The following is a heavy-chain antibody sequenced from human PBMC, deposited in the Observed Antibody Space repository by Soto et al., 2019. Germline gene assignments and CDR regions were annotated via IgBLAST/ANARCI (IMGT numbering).Heavy chain of an antibody. J-gene: IGHJ4*02. CDR2: IYYSGST. CDR3: ARWFYDRGPPRYFDY. CDR1: GGSISSGDYY. V-gene: IGHV4-31*03. D-gene: IGHD3-22*01. Sequence: SETLSLTCTVSGGSISSGDYYWNWIRQHPGKGLEWIGYIYYSGSTYYNPSLKSRVTISVDTSKNQFSLRLSSVTAADTAVYYCARWFYDRGPPRYFDYWGQGALVTVSS.